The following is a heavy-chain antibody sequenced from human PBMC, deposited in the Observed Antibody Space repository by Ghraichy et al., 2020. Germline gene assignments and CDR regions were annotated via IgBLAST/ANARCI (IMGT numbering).Heavy chain of an antibody. V-gene: IGHV4-39*01. D-gene: IGHD3-16*02. CDR2: IYYSGST. Sequence: SETLSLTCTVSGGSISSSSYYWGWIRQPPGKGLEWIGSIYYSGSTYYNPSLKSRVTISVDTSKNQFSLKLSSVTAADTAVYYCARHVTRRGGVSQYYFDYWGQGTLVTVSS. J-gene: IGHJ4*02. CDR3: ARHVTRRGGVSQYYFDY. CDR1: GGSISSSSYY.